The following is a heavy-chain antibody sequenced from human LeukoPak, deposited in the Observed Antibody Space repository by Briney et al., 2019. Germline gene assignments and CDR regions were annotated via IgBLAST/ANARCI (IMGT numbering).Heavy chain of an antibody. CDR3: AMGIAAAGIDY. V-gene: IGHV4-59*12. CDR2: IYYSGST. CDR1: GGSISSYY. D-gene: IGHD6-13*01. Sequence: PSETLSLTCTVSGGSISSYYWSWIRQPPGKGLEWIGYIYYSGSTNYNPSLKSRVTMSVDTSKNQFSLKLSSVTAADTAVYYCAMGIAAAGIDYWGQGTLVTVSS. J-gene: IGHJ4*02.